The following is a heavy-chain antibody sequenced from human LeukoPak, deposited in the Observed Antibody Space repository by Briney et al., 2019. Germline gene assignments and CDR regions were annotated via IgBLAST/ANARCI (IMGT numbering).Heavy chain of an antibody. CDR2: IYSGGST. D-gene: IGHD3-3*01. V-gene: IGHV3-53*01. J-gene: IGHJ6*02. CDR3: AREAYDFWSGWRYGMDV. CDR1: GFTVGSNY. Sequence: GGSLRLSCAASGFTVGSNYMSWVRQAPGKGLEWVSVIYSGGSTYYADSVKGRFTISGDNSKNTLYLQMNSLRAEDTAVYYCAREAYDFWSGWRYGMDVWGQGTTVTVSS.